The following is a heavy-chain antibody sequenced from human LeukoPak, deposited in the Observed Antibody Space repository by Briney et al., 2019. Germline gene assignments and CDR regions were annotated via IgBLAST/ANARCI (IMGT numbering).Heavy chain of an antibody. CDR2: IYSGGYT. Sequence: GGSLRLSRAASGFTVSSNYMSWVRQAPGKGLEWVSVIYSGGYTSYADSVKGRFTISRDNSKNTLSLQMNSLRAEDTAVYYCARVSRSDAFDIWGQGAMVTVSS. CDR1: GFTVSSNY. CDR3: ARVSRSDAFDI. J-gene: IGHJ3*02. V-gene: IGHV3-53*01.